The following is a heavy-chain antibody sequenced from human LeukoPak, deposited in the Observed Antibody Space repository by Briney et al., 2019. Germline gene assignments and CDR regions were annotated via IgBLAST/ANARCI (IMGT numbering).Heavy chain of an antibody. J-gene: IGHJ4*02. D-gene: IGHD6-19*01. CDR2: IYYSGTT. CDR1: GGSISSTNW. CDR3: ARRESSGWYFDY. Sequence: SGTLSLICGVSGGSISSTNWWTWIRQPPGKGLEWIGSIYYSGTTYYNPSLRSRVTISVDTSKTQFSLKLSSVTAADTAVYYCARRESSGWYFDYWGQGTLVTVSS. V-gene: IGHV4-39*01.